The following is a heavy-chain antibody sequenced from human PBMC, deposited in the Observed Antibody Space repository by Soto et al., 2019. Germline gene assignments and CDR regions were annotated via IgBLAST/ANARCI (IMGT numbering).Heavy chain of an antibody. CDR3: ARDGGRHSGGIDY. CDR2: IIPIFGTA. CDR1: GGTFSSYS. D-gene: IGHD1-26*01. V-gene: IGHV1-69*01. Sequence: QVQLVQSGAEVKKPGSSVTVSCKASGGTFSSYSINWVRQAPGQGLEWMGEIIPIFGTANYAQKFQGRVTITADEFTSTAYMELSSLRSEDTAVYYCARDGGRHSGGIDYWGQGTLVTVSS. J-gene: IGHJ4*02.